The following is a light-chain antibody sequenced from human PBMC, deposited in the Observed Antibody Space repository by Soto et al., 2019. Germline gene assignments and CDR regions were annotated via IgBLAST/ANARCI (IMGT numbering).Light chain of an antibody. CDR1: EDIRYY. CDR3: QQYDSLPLT. V-gene: IGKV1-33*01. CDR2: DSS. J-gene: IGKJ4*01. Sequence: DIQMTQSPSSLSASVGDRVTITCQASEDIRYYLNWYQQKPGKAPKLLIYDSSNVEIGVPSKFRGSGSGTHFSFTISGLQPEDVATYYCQQYDSLPLTFGGGTKVDIK.